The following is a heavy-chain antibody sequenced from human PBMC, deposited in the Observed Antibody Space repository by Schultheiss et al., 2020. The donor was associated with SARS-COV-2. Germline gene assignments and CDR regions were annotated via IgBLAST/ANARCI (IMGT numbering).Heavy chain of an antibody. Sequence: GESLKISCAASGFSFSSYGMHWVRQAPGKGLEWVAAIWYDGSKKYYADSVKGRFTISRDNAKNSLFLQMNSLRAEDTAVYYCARVGRDCSHGVCYNAEYFQHWGQGTLVTVSS. V-gene: IGHV3-33*01. CDR2: IWYDGSKK. J-gene: IGHJ1*01. D-gene: IGHD2-8*01. CDR1: GFSFSSYG. CDR3: ARVGRDCSHGVCYNAEYFQH.